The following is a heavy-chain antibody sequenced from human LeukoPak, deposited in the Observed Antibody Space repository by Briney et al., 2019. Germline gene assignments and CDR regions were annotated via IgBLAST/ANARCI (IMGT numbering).Heavy chain of an antibody. J-gene: IGHJ4*02. CDR2: ISGSVTTT. CDR1: GFPFSTYV. D-gene: IGHD2-21*01. Sequence: GGSLRLSCAASGFPFSTYVMSWVRHAPRKGLEWVSAISGSVTTTYYADSVNGRFTISIDTSKSTMYLKMNSLRAEDTAVYYCAKGALLPAGHIRYFFDYWGQGTLVTVSS. CDR3: AKGALLPAGHIRYFFDY. V-gene: IGHV3-23*01.